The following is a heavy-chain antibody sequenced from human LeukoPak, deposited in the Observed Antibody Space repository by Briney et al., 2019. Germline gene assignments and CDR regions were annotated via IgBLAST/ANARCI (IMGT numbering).Heavy chain of an antibody. J-gene: IGHJ4*02. Sequence: SETLSLTCTVSGGSISSYYWSWIRQPPGKGLEWIGYIYYSGSTNYNSSLKSRVTISVDTSKNQFSLKLSSVTAADTAVYYCARVGNYYGSGSLNFDYWGQGTLVTVSS. CDR3: ARVGNYYGSGSLNFDY. V-gene: IGHV4-59*08. D-gene: IGHD3-10*01. CDR1: GGSISSYY. CDR2: IYYSGST.